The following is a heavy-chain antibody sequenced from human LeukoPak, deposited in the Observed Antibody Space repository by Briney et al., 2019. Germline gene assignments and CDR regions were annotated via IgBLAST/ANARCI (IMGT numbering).Heavy chain of an antibody. CDR3: ARWIAARRRRAFDI. V-gene: IGHV4-34*01. CDR1: GGSFSGYY. Sequence: SETLSLTCAVYGGSFSGYYWSWIRQPPGKGLEWIGEINHSGSTNYNPSLKSRVTISVDTSKNQLSLKLSSVTAADTAVYYCARWIAARRRRAFDIWGQGTMVTVSS. J-gene: IGHJ3*02. D-gene: IGHD6-6*01. CDR2: INHSGST.